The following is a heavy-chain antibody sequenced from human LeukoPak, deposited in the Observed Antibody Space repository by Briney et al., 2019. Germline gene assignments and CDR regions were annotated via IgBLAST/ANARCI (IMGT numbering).Heavy chain of an antibody. CDR3: ARDTPLGCFDY. V-gene: IGHV3-7*01. Sequence: GGSLRLSCAASGFTFSSTWMSWVRQAPGKGLEWVANIKQDGSKKYYVDSVKGRFTISRDNAKNSLYLQMSSLRVDDTAVYYCARDTPLGCFDYWGQGTLVTVSS. D-gene: IGHD7-27*01. J-gene: IGHJ4*02. CDR1: GFTFSSTW. CDR2: IKQDGSKK.